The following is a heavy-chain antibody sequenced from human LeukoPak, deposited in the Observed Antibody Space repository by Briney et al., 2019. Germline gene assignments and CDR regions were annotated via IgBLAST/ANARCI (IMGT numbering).Heavy chain of an antibody. D-gene: IGHD1-14*01. J-gene: IGHJ4*02. CDR1: GFTFDDYA. CDR2: ISWNSGSI. Sequence: SLRLSCAASGFTFDDYAMHWVRQTPGKGLEWVSGISWNSGSIGYADSVKGRFTISRDNAKNSLYLQMSSLRAEDTAVYYCAREVRGPEYWGQGTLVTVSS. CDR3: AREVRGPEY. V-gene: IGHV3-9*01.